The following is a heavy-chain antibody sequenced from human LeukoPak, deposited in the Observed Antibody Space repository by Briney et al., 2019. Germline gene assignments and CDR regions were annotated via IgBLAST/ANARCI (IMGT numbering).Heavy chain of an antibody. V-gene: IGHV1-69*06. CDR2: IIPIFGTA. CDR1: AYTFFNYG. CDR3: ARPRDLYYYDSSGYDAFDI. J-gene: IGHJ3*02. D-gene: IGHD3-22*01. Sequence: ASVTVSCKGSAYTFFNYGISWVRQAPGQGLEGMGGIIPIFGTANYAQKFQGRVTITADKSTSTAYMELSSLRSEDTAVYYCARPRDLYYYDSSGYDAFDIWGQGTMVTVSS.